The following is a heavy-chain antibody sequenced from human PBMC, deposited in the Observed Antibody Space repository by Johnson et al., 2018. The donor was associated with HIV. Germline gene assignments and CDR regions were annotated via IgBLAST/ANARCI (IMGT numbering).Heavy chain of an antibody. V-gene: IGHV3-20*04. CDR2: INWNGGAT. CDR3: VRVGKYCGGDCYSGVDGFDL. CDR1: GFTFSSYD. D-gene: IGHD2-21*02. Sequence: EQLVESGGGLVQPGGSLRLSCAASGFTFSSYDMTWVRQAPGKGLEWVSGINWNGGATFYADSVKGRFTISRDNAKKSLYLQMNSLRAEDTAFYYCVRVGKYCGGDCYSGVDGFDLWGQGTKVTVSS. J-gene: IGHJ3*01.